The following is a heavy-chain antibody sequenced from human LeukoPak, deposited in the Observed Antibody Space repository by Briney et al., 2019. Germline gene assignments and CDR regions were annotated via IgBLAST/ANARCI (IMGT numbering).Heavy chain of an antibody. J-gene: IGHJ4*02. D-gene: IGHD3-3*01. CDR1: GFSFINYA. V-gene: IGHV3-23*01. Sequence: PGGSLRLSCAASGFSFINYAMNWVRQAPGKGPEWVADIYNTGDYTHYADSVKGRFTISRDNSKNTLYLQMNSLRDGDTALYYCAKSGARWSHFDYWGQGVLVTVSS. CDR2: IYNTGDYT. CDR3: AKSGARWSHFDY.